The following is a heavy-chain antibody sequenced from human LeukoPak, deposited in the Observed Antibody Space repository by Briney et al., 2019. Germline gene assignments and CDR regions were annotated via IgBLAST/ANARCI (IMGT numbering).Heavy chain of an antibody. V-gene: IGHV3-30*18. CDR3: AKDRHFSGYVSMDI. Sequence: PGGSLRLSCAASGFTFSSYGMHWVRQAPGKGLEWVAVISYDGSNKYYAESVKGRFTISRDNSKNTLYLQMNSLRAEDTAVYYCAKDRHFSGYVSMDIWGQGTMVTVSS. J-gene: IGHJ3*02. CDR1: GFTFSSYG. CDR2: ISYDGSNK. D-gene: IGHD5-12*01.